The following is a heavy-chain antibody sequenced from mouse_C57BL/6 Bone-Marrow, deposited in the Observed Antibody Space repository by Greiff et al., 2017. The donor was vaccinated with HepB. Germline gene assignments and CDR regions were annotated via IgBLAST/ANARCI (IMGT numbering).Heavy chain of an antibody. Sequence: QVQLQQSGPELVKPGASVKISCKASGYAFSSSWMNWVKQRPGKGLEWIGRIYPGDGDTNYNGKFKGKATLTADESSSTAYMQLSSLTSEDSAVYFCARRGRGSFDYWGKGTTLTVSS. CDR1: GYAFSSSW. J-gene: IGHJ2*01. CDR2: IYPGDGDT. CDR3: ARRGRGSFDY. V-gene: IGHV1-82*01.